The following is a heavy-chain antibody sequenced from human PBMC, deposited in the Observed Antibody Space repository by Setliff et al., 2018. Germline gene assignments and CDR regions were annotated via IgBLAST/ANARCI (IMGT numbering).Heavy chain of an antibody. CDR3: ARGEHIVSGDFYHYIDV. CDR1: GYIFTTYA. V-gene: IGHV1-2*02. CDR2: INTNTGNI. Sequence: ASLKVSCKASGYIFTTYAISWMRQAPGQGLEWMGWINTNTGNINYIQKFQGRVTMTRDTSISTAYMELRRLKSDDTAVYYCARGEHIVSGDFYHYIDVWGKGTTVTVSS. D-gene: IGHD2-15*01. J-gene: IGHJ6*03.